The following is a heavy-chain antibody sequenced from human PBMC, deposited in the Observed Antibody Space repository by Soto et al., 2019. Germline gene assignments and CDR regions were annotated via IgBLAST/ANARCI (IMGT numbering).Heavy chain of an antibody. CDR3: ARDRGAVTGQYFDY. CDR1: GFTFSAVY. Sequence: QVQLEESGGGLVKPGGSLRLSCAASGFTFSAVYMSWIRQAPNKGLEYISYISSSGTSANYADSVKGRFTISRDNAKKSLSLQMNSLRAEDRAVYYCARDRGAVTGQYFDYWGQGALVTVSS. D-gene: IGHD6-19*01. V-gene: IGHV3-11*05. CDR2: ISSSGTSA. J-gene: IGHJ4*02.